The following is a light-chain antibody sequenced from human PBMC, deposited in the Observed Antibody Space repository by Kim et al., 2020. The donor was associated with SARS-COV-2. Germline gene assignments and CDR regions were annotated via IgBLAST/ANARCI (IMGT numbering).Light chain of an antibody. CDR1: KLGDKY. Sequence: VSPGQPAYFSFSGNKLGDKYVCWYQQKPGLSPVLVIYQDNKRPSGIPERFSGSNSGNTATLTISGTQAMDEADYYCQAWDSSTVVFGGGTQLTVL. CDR3: QAWDSSTVV. CDR2: QDN. J-gene: IGLJ2*01. V-gene: IGLV3-1*01.